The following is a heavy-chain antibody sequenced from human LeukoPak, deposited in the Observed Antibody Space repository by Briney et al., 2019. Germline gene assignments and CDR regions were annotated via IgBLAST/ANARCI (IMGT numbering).Heavy chain of an antibody. J-gene: IGHJ6*02. CDR3: SRDSLSSCGGDCYSGLDV. CDR2: IKSDGSST. V-gene: IGHV3-74*01. CDR1: GFTVSSNY. D-gene: IGHD2-21*02. Sequence: GGSLRLSCAASGFTVSSNYMSWVRQAPGEALMWVSRIKSDGSSTTYADSVKGRFTISRDNAKNTLYLHMNSLRAEDTAVYYCSRDSLSSCGGDCYSGLDVWGQGTTVTVSS.